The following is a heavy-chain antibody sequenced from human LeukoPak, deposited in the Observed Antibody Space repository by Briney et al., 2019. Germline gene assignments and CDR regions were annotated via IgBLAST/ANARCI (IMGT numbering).Heavy chain of an antibody. D-gene: IGHD5-18*01. V-gene: IGHV1-18*01. J-gene: IGHJ2*01. CDR2: ISAYNGNT. CDR1: GYTFTSYG. CDR3: AREDTDYWYFDL. Sequence: ASVKVSCTASGYTFTSYGISWVRQAPGQGLEWMGWISAYNGNTNSAQKLQGRVTMTTDTSTSTAYMELRSLRSDDTAVYYCAREDTDYWYFDLWGRGTLVTVSS.